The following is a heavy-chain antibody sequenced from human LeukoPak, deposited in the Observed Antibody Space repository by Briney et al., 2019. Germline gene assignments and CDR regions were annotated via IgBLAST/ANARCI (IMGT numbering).Heavy chain of an antibody. CDR2: IKQDGSEK. CDR1: RFRFSTYC. Sequence: GGSLRLSCAASRFRFSTYCMSWVRQAPGKGLEWVANIKQDGSEKYYVDSVKGRFTISRDNAQNSLYLQMNSLRAEDTAVYYCAREEEYYDILTGNYYYFDYWGRGTLVTVSS. D-gene: IGHD3-9*01. CDR3: AREEEYYDILTGNYYYFDY. V-gene: IGHV3-7*04. J-gene: IGHJ4*02.